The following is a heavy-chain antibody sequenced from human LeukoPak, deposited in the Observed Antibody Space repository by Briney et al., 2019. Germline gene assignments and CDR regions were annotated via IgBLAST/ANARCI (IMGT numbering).Heavy chain of an antibody. J-gene: IGHJ3*01. D-gene: IGHD3-10*01. CDR2: INHSGST. CDR3: TRSDGYGLVGI. V-gene: IGHV4-34*01. CDR1: GGSFSGYY. Sequence: PSETLSLTCAVYGGSFSGYYWSWIRQPPGKGLEWIGEINHSGSTNYNPSLKSRVTISVDTSKNQFSLKLSSVTAADTAVYYCTRSDGYGLVGIWGQGTMVTVSS.